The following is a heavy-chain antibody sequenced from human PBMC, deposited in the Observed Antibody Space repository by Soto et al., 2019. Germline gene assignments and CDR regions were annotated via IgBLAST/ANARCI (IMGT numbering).Heavy chain of an antibody. D-gene: IGHD6-13*01. CDR1: GASMTTGGFS. CDR3: TRGSAAPLSLIYFDT. V-gene: IGHV4-30-2*01. Sequence: TLSLTCAVSGASMTTGGFSWTWVRQPPGGGLEWIGHVYHRASTQYNPSLKGRVSISVDTSRSLFSLRLTSLTAADTAVYFCTRGSAAPLSLIYFDTWGQGTPVTVSS. J-gene: IGHJ4*02. CDR2: VYHRAST.